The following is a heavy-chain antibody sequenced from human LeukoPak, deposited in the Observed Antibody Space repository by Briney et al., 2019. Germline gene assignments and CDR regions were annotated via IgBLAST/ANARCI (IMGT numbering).Heavy chain of an antibody. Sequence: SVKVSCKASGGTSSSYAISWVRQAPGQGLEWMGGIIPILGTANYAQKFQGRVTINADESTSTASMELSSLRSEDTAVYYRARDSLCGSGGSCYLFDYWGQGTLVTVSS. CDR1: GGTSSSYA. J-gene: IGHJ4*02. D-gene: IGHD2-15*01. CDR3: ARDSLCGSGGSCYLFDY. V-gene: IGHV1-69*13. CDR2: IIPILGTA.